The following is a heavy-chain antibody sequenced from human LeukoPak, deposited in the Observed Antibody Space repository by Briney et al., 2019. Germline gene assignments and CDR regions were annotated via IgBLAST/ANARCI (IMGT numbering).Heavy chain of an antibody. CDR1: GDSVSSNSAA. CDR2: TYYRSKWYD. V-gene: IGHV6-1*01. Sequence: SQTLSLTCAISGDSVSSNSAAWNWTRQSPSRCLEWLGRTYYRSKWYDDYAVSVKRRITINPDTSKNQFSLQLNSVPPEDTAVYYCARMDIVATNYFDYWGQGTLVTVSS. J-gene: IGHJ4*02. D-gene: IGHD5-12*01. CDR3: ARMDIVATNYFDY.